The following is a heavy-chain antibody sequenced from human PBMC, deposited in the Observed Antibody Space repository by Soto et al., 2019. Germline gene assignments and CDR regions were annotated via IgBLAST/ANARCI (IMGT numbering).Heavy chain of an antibody. V-gene: IGHV3-23*01. J-gene: IGHJ4*02. D-gene: IGHD7-27*01. CDR2: ISSSGGST. Sequence: EVPLLESGGGLVQPGGSLRLSCAASGFTFSSYTMSSVRQGPGKGLEWVSGISSSGGSTVYADSVKGRFTISRDNFKNTLYLQMNSLRAEDTAVYYCAKGWGDYWGQGTPVTVSS. CDR1: GFTFSSYT. CDR3: AKGWGDY.